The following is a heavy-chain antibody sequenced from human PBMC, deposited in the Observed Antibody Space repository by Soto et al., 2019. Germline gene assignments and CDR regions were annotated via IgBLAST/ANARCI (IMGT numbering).Heavy chain of an antibody. J-gene: IGHJ6*03. D-gene: IGHD3-3*01. CDR2: ISSSGSTI. V-gene: IGHV3-11*01. CDR1: GFTFSDYY. Sequence: VQLVESGGGLVKPGGSLRLSCAASGFTFSDYYMSWIRQAPGKGLEWVSYISSSGSTIYYADSVKGRFTISRDNAKNSLYLKMNSLRAEDTAVYYCARDLRDYDFWSGYLNPPNYYYMDVWGKGTTVTVSS. CDR3: ARDLRDYDFWSGYLNPPNYYYMDV.